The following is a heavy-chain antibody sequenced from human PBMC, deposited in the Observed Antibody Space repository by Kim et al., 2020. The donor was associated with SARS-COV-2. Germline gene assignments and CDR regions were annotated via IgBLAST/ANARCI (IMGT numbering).Heavy chain of an antibody. D-gene: IGHD2-2*01. CDR1: GFIFHTYA. V-gene: IGHV3-64*02. CDR2: ISSIGFDT. Sequence: GGSLRLSCAASGFIFHTYAMHWARQTPGKGLEYVSAISSIGFDTYYADSVRGRFTISRDNSKNTLFLQMGSLRPEDMGVYYCAREGRHCSGTACYVFDYWGQGTLVTVSS. J-gene: IGHJ4*02. CDR3: AREGRHCSGTACYVFDY.